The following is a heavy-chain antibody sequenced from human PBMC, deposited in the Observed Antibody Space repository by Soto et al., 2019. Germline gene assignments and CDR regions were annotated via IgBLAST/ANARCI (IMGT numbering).Heavy chain of an antibody. V-gene: IGHV4-39*01. D-gene: IGHD3-3*01. J-gene: IGHJ4*02. CDR3: AGLRFLEWLLLDY. CDR1: GGSISSSSYY. CDR2: IYYSGST. Sequence: SETLSLTCTVSGGSISSSSYYWGWIRQPPGKGLEWIGSIYYSGSTYYNPSLKSRVTISVDTSKNQLSLKLSSVTAADTAVYYCAGLRFLEWLLLDYWGQGTLVTVSS.